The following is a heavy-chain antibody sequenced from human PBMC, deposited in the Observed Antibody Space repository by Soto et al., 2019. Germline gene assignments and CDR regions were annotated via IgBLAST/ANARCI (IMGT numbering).Heavy chain of an antibody. J-gene: IGHJ3*02. V-gene: IGHV5-51*01. CDR1: GYTFPSYW. Sequence: GESLKISCKGSGYTFPSYWIGWVRQMPGEGLEWMGLIYPGDSDTRYSPSFQGQVTISADKSINTAYLQWSSLKAADTAMYYCARRITMARGVVPHAFDIWGQGTVVTVSS. CDR2: IYPGDSDT. D-gene: IGHD3-10*01. CDR3: ARRITMARGVVPHAFDI.